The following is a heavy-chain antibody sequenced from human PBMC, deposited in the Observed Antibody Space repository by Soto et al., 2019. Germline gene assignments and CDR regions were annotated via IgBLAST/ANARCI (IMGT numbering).Heavy chain of an antibody. Sequence: GGSLRLSCAASGFAVSSYSMHWARQAPGKGLEWVAAMSFDGNSKYFADSVKGRFKISRDTSKNTWSLEMESLGVEDSALYHCTRGRSMIANDDFEYWGQGTQVTVSS. D-gene: IGHD2-21*01. CDR2: MSFDGNSK. CDR1: GFAVSSYS. J-gene: IGHJ4*02. V-gene: IGHV3-30-3*01. CDR3: TRGRSMIANDDFEY.